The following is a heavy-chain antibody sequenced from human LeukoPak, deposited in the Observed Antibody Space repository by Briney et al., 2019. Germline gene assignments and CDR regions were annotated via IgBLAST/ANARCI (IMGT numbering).Heavy chain of an antibody. CDR1: GFTFSSYG. D-gene: IGHD3-22*01. V-gene: IGHV3-30*03. Sequence: GGSLRLSCAASGFTFSSYGMHWVRQAPGKGLEWVAVISYDGSNKYYADSVKGRFTISRDNSKNTLYLQMNSLRAEDTAVYYCAYYYDSSGRTDPWYFDYWGQGTLVTVSS. CDR2: ISYDGSNK. J-gene: IGHJ4*02. CDR3: AYYYDSSGRTDPWYFDY.